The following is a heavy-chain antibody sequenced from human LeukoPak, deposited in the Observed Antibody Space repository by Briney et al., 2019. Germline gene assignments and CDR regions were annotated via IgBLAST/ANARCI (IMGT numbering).Heavy chain of an antibody. CDR3: VRRNHYFDY. Sequence: SETLSLTCTVSGGSISLTTSYWGWIRQPPGEGLEWIASIYYSGSTYYNPSLKSRVAISIDTSKNQFSLKLSSVTAADTAVYYCVRRNHYFDYWGQGTLVAVSS. J-gene: IGHJ4*02. CDR1: GGSISLTTSY. CDR2: IYYSGST. V-gene: IGHV4-39*01.